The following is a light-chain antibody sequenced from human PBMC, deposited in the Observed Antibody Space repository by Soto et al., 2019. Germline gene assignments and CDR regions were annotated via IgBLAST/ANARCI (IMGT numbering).Light chain of an antibody. CDR1: SSNIGNNY. V-gene: IGLV1-51*01. CDR3: GTWDSSLSVVV. Sequence: QSVLTQPPSVSAAPGQKVTISCSGSSSNIGNNYVSWYQHLPGTAPRLLIYDNDKRPSGIPDRFSGSKSGTSATLGITGLQTGDEADYYRGTWDSSLSVVVFGGGTQLTVL. CDR2: DND. J-gene: IGLJ2*01.